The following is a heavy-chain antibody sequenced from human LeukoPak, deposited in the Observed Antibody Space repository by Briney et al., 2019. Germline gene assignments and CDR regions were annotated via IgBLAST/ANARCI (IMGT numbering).Heavy chain of an antibody. CDR3: AGSITIFGVVPSD. D-gene: IGHD3-3*01. J-gene: IGHJ4*02. CDR1: GFTFSNYE. CDR2: ISSGGRTI. Sequence: GGSLRLSCAASGFTFSNYEMNWVRQAPGKGLEWLSYISSGGRTIYYADSVKGRFTISRDNAKNSLYLQMNSLRAEDTAVYYCAGSITIFGVVPSDWGQGTLVTVSS. V-gene: IGHV3-48*03.